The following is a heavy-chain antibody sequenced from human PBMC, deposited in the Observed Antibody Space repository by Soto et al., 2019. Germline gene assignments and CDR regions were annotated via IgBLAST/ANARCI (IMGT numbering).Heavy chain of an antibody. Sequence: PGGSLRLSCAASGFTFSSYGMHWVRQAPGKGLEWVAVIWYDGSNKYYADSVKGRFTISRDNSKNTLYLQMNSLRAEDTAVYYCHSHYYDSSGYYPTWGQGALVTVSS. V-gene: IGHV3-33*01. CDR2: IWYDGSNK. J-gene: IGHJ5*02. CDR3: HSHYYDSSGYYPT. CDR1: GFTFSSYG. D-gene: IGHD3-22*01.